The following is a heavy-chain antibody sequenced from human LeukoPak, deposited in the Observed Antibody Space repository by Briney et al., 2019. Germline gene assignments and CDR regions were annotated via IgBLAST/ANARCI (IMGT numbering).Heavy chain of an antibody. CDR2: ISNDGSRK. J-gene: IGHJ4*02. CDR3: ARDRTWNYFDY. Sequence: GRSLRLSCAPSGFTFSRHGMHWVRQAPGKGLEWVAIISNDGSRKYYAHSVEGRFTISRDNSKNTLYLQMDSLRAEDTAVYYCARDRTWNYFDYWGQGTLVTVSS. D-gene: IGHD3-3*01. CDR1: GFTFSRHG. V-gene: IGHV3-30*03.